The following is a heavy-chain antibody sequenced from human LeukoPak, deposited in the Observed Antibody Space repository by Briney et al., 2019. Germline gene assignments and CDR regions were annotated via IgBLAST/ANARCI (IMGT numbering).Heavy chain of an antibody. D-gene: IGHD6-19*01. V-gene: IGHV3-7*05. CDR1: GFTFSGDW. Sequence: GGSLRLSCAASGFTFSGDWMSWVRQAPGKGLEWVANINQDGSETHYVDSVEGRFTLSRDNAQNSLYLQMNSLRAEDTAVYYCARDRGWYDYWGQGTLVTVSS. CDR2: INQDGSET. J-gene: IGHJ4*02. CDR3: ARDRGWYDY.